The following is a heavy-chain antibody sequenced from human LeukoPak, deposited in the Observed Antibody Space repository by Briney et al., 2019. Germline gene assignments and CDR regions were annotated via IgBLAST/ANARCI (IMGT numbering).Heavy chain of an antibody. V-gene: IGHV1-2*02. Sequence: HRASVKVSCKASGYTFTGSYMHWVRQAPGQGLEWMGWINPNSGGTNYAQQFQGRVTMTRDTSISTAYMELSRLRSDDTAVYYCARGFGEYDHDYWGQGTLVTVSS. CDR1: GYTFTGSY. J-gene: IGHJ4*02. CDR3: ARGFGEYDHDY. D-gene: IGHD3-10*01. CDR2: INPNSGGT.